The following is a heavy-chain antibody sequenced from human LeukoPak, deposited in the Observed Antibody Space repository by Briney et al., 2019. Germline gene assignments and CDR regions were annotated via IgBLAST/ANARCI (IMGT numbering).Heavy chain of an antibody. Sequence: ASVKVSCKASGGTFSSYAISWVRQAPGQRLEWMGGIIPIFGTANYAQKFQGRVTITTDESTSTAYMELSSLRSEDTAVYYCAREGSYCSSTSCPGYYYYYYYMDVWGKGTTVTVSS. J-gene: IGHJ6*03. V-gene: IGHV1-69*05. CDR1: GGTFSSYA. D-gene: IGHD2-2*01. CDR2: IIPIFGTA. CDR3: AREGSYCSSTSCPGYYYYYYYMDV.